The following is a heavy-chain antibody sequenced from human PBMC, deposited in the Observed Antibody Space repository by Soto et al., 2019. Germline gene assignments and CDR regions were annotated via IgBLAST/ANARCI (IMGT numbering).Heavy chain of an antibody. V-gene: IGHV1-69*13. J-gene: IGHJ4*02. Sequence: SVKVSCKASGGTFSSYAISWVRQAPGQGLEWMGGIIPIFGTANYAQKFQGRVTITADESKNTLYLQMNSLRVEDTAVYYCAKKVPGSNPLDSWGQGALVTVSS. CDR1: GGTFSSYA. D-gene: IGHD1-1*01. CDR2: IIPIFGTA. CDR3: AKKVPGSNPLDS.